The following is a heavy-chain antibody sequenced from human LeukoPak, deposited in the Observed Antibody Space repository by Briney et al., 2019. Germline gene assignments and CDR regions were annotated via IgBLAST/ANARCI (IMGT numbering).Heavy chain of an antibody. V-gene: IGHV3-74*01. CDR1: GFTLSSYW. Sequence: PGGSLRLSCAASGFTLSSYWMHWVRQAPGKGLVWVSRSNSDGINTSYADSVRGRFTISRDNAKNTLYLQMNSLRAEDTAVYYCARGGQQLVLGSTTDYWGQGTLVTVSS. CDR2: SNSDGINT. J-gene: IGHJ4*02. D-gene: IGHD6-13*01. CDR3: ARGGQQLVLGSTTDY.